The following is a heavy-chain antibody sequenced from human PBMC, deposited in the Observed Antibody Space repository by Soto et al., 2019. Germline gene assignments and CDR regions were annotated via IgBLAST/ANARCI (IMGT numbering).Heavy chain of an antibody. CDR2: ISGSGAST. J-gene: IGHJ4*02. Sequence: GGSLRLSCAASGFTFSSYAISWVRQAPGKGLEWVSAISGSGASTYYADSVKGRFTISRDNSKNTLYLQMNSLRAEDTALYYCAKGGYCSGGSCSIQIYYLDYWGQGTLVTVSS. CDR1: GFTFSSYA. V-gene: IGHV3-23*01. D-gene: IGHD2-15*01. CDR3: AKGGYCSGGSCSIQIYYLDY.